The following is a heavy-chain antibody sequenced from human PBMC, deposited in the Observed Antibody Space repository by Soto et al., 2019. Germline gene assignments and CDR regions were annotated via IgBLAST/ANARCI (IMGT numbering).Heavy chain of an antibody. CDR2: IIPIFGTA. CDR3: AREQPERNWFDP. J-gene: IGHJ5*02. V-gene: IGHV1-69*13. Sequence: SVKVCCKDSGGTLGSYARRWVRQAPGQGLEWMGGIIPIFGTANYAQKFQGRVTITADESTSTAYMELSSLRSEDTAVYYCAREQPERNWFDPWGQGTLVTVSS. CDR1: GGTLGSYA. D-gene: IGHD6-13*01.